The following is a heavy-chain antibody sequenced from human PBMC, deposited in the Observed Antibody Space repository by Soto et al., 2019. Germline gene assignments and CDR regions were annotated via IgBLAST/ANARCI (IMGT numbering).Heavy chain of an antibody. Sequence: QVQLQESGPGLVKPSETLSLTCAVSGDSISSYYCMWIRQPPGKGLESIGYLYYGRSANYNPSLKCRVTLSVDTSTNQCSLTLSSMPAADTAVYYCALRSMAVVPEYWGQGTLVTVSS. V-gene: IGHV4-59*01. J-gene: IGHJ4*02. CDR3: ALRSMAVVPEY. D-gene: IGHD3-22*01. CDR1: GDSISSYY. CDR2: LYYGRSA.